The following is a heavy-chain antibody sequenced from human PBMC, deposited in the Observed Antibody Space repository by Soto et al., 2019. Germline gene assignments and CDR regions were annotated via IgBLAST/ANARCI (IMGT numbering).Heavy chain of an antibody. V-gene: IGHV3-48*02. CDR2: LNGDARIT. Sequence: EMQLVESGGGLVQPGGSLRLSCVASGFTFSVYSFSWVRQAPGKGLEWVRQVPGKGLEWVSYLNGDARITNYADSVKGRFTISREDAKNSLYLQMNSLRDEDTAVYYCARDIHWEQWLGPHEAFHIWRQGTVVTDYS. D-gene: IGHD6-19*01. J-gene: IGHJ3*02. CDR1: GFTFSVYS. CDR3: ARDIHWEQWLGPHEAFHI.